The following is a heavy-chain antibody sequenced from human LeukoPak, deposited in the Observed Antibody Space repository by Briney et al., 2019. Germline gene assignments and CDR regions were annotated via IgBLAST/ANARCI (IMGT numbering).Heavy chain of an antibody. CDR3: TRVLYSSGWYGDHY. V-gene: IGHV3-48*01. D-gene: IGHD6-19*01. J-gene: IGHJ4*01. Sequence: GGSLRLSCAASGFTFSSYSMNWVRQAPGKRLEWVSYISSSSSTIYYADSVKGRFTISRDNVKNSLYLQMNSLRGEDTAVYYCTRVLYSSGWYGDHYWXXXTLVTVSS. CDR2: ISSSSSTI. CDR1: GFTFSSYS.